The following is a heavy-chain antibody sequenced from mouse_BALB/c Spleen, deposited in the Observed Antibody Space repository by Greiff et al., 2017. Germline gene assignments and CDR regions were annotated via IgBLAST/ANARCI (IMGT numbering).Heavy chain of an antibody. J-gene: IGHJ2*01. CDR2: INPSTGYT. CDR1: GYTFTSYW. CDR3: ARDYYGSSFLDY. D-gene: IGHD1-1*01. V-gene: IGHV1-7*01. Sequence: QVHVKQSGAELAKPGASVKMSCKASGYTFTSYWMHWVKQRPGQGLEWIGYINPSTGYTEYNQKFKDKATLTADKSSSTAYMQLSSLTSEDSAVYYCARDYYGSSFLDYWGQGTTLTVSS.